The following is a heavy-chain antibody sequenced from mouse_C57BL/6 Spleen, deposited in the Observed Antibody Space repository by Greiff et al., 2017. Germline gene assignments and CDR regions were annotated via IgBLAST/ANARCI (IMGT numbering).Heavy chain of an antibody. CDR2: ISYDGSN. D-gene: IGHD1-1*01. J-gene: IGHJ4*01. V-gene: IGHV3-6*01. CDR3: ARDGDYYGSSSYYYAMDY. Sequence: EVKLMESGPGLVKPSQSLSLTCSVTGYSITSGYYWNWIRQFPGNKLEWMGYISYDGSNNYNPSLKNRISITRDTSKNQFFLKLNSVTTEDTATYYCARDGDYYGSSSYYYAMDYWGQGTSVTVSS. CDR1: GYSITSGYY.